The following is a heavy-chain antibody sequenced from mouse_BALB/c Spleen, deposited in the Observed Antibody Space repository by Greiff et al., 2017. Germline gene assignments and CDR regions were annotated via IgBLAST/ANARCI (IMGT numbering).Heavy chain of an antibody. D-gene: IGHD2-10*01. Sequence: ESGPGLVAPSQSLSITCTVSGFSLTSYGVHWVRQPPGKGLEWLGVIWAGGSTNYNSALMSRLSISKDNSKSQVFLKMNSLQTDDTAMYYCARPYYGNYDHAMDYWGQGTSVTVSS. J-gene: IGHJ4*01. CDR2: IWAGGST. CDR3: ARPYYGNYDHAMDY. CDR1: GFSLTSYG. V-gene: IGHV2-9*02.